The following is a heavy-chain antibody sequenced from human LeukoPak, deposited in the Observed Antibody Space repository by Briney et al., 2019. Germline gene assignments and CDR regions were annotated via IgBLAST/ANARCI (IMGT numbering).Heavy chain of an antibody. CDR3: ARAINIAAPGPGY. J-gene: IGHJ4*02. CDR2: INHSGST. CDR1: GGSFSGYY. D-gene: IGHD6-13*01. Sequence: SETLSLTCAVYGGSFSGYYWSWIRQPSGKGLEWIGEINHSGSTNYNPSLKSRVTISVDTSKNQFSLKLSSVTAADTAVYYCARAINIAAPGPGYWGQGTLVTVSS. V-gene: IGHV4-34*01.